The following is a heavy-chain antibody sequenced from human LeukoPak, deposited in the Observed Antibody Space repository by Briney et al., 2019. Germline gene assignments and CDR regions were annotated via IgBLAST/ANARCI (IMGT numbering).Heavy chain of an antibody. CDR2: ISGSGGST. Sequence: GGSLRLSCAASGFTFSSYAMSWVRQAPGKGLEWVSAISGSGGSTYYADSVKGRFTISRDNSKNTLYLQMNSLRAEDTAVYYCAKDLGDDFWSGYYFDYWGQGTLVTVSS. CDR3: AKDLGDDFWSGYYFDY. V-gene: IGHV3-23*01. J-gene: IGHJ4*02. CDR1: GFTFSSYA. D-gene: IGHD3-3*01.